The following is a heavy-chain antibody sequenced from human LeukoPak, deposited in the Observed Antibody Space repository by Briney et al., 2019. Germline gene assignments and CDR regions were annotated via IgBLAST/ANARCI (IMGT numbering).Heavy chain of an antibody. Sequence: SGTLSLTRSVSLESPRSYYLSSIGQPPGTGVEWIVYIYSSGSTNYNPSLKSRVTISVDTSKTQFSLKLSSVTAAGTAVYYCARDQDGYNNIDYWGQGTLLTVSS. D-gene: IGHD5-24*01. J-gene: IGHJ4*02. CDR1: LESPRSYY. V-gene: IGHV4-59*01. CDR2: IYSSGST. CDR3: ARDQDGYNNIDY.